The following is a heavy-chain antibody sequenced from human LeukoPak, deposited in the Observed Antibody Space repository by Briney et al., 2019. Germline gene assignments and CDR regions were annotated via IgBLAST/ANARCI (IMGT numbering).Heavy chain of an antibody. V-gene: IGHV4-59*01. J-gene: IGHJ6*02. Sequence: PSETLSLTCTVSGGSISSYYWSWIRQPPGKGLEWIGYIYYSGSTNYNPSLKSRVTISVDTSKNQFSLKLTSVTAADTAVYYCASGESIYYYGLDVWGQGTTVTVSS. D-gene: IGHD4-17*01. CDR1: GGSISSYY. CDR3: ASGESIYYYGLDV. CDR2: IYYSGST.